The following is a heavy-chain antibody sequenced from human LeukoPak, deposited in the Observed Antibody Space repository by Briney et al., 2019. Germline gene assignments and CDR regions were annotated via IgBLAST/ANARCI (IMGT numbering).Heavy chain of an antibody. CDR1: GFTFSSYS. CDR3: ARERNRIAVAVDY. V-gene: IGHV3-21*01. J-gene: IGHJ4*02. CDR2: ISSSSSYI. D-gene: IGHD6-19*01. Sequence: GGSLRLSCAASGFTFSSYSMNWVRQAPGKGLEWVSSISSSSSYIYYADSVKGRFTISRDNAKNSLYLQMNSLRAEDTAVYYCARERNRIAVAVDYWGQGTLVTVSS.